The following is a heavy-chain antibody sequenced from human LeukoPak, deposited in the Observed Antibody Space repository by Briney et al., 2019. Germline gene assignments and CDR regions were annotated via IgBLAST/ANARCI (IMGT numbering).Heavy chain of an antibody. CDR2: ISYDGSNK. CDR3: AGARLKRPYYDSTSYQPDAFDI. V-gene: IGHV3-30-3*01. CDR1: GFTFSNYA. J-gene: IGHJ3*02. D-gene: IGHD3-22*01. Sequence: GGSLRLSCAASGFTFSNYAIHWVRQAPGKGLEWVAFISYDGSNKHYADSVKGRFTISRDNSKNTLYLQMNSLRPEDTAVYYCAGARLKRPYYDSTSYQPDAFDIWGQGTMVTVSS.